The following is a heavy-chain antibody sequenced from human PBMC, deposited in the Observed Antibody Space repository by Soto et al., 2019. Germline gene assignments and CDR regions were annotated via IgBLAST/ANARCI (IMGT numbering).Heavy chain of an antibody. CDR3: VGDRTGYSPFDY. D-gene: IGHD3-9*01. CDR1: GFIFNSYS. V-gene: IGHV3-48*02. CDR2: MSRSFTT. Sequence: GGSLRLSCEASGFIFNSYSMNWVRQAPGKGLEWISYMSRSFTTDYADSVRGRFTISRDNAKSSVYLHMNSLRDEDTAVYFCVGDRTGYSPFDYWGQGILVTVSS. J-gene: IGHJ4*01.